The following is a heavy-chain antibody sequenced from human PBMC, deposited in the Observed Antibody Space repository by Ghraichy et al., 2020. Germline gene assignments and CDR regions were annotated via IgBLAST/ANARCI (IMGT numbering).Heavy chain of an antibody. CDR3: ARMARYYYDSSGYYPDTYYYYGMDV. CDR2: IDWDDDK. Sequence: SGPTLVKPTQTLTLTCTFSGFSLSTSGMCVSWIRQPPGKALEWLALIDWDDDKYYSTSLKTRLTISKDTSKNQVVLTMTNMDPVDTATYYCARMARYYYDSSGYYPDTYYYYGMDVWGQGTTVTVSS. J-gene: IGHJ6*02. V-gene: IGHV2-70*01. CDR1: GFSLSTSGMC. D-gene: IGHD3-22*01.